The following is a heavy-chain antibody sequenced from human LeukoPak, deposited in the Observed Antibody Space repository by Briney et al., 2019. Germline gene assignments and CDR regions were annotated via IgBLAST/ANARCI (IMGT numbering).Heavy chain of an antibody. D-gene: IGHD2-15*01. CDR2: INHSGST. CDR1: GGSFSGYY. CDR3: ARGSCGGSCYLHFQH. J-gene: IGHJ1*01. V-gene: IGHV4-34*01. Sequence: SETLSLTCAVYGGSFSGYYWSWIRQPPGKGLEWIGEINHSGSTNYKPSLKRRVTISVDTSKNQFSLKLSSVTAADTAVYYCARGSCGGSCYLHFQHWGQGTLVTVSS.